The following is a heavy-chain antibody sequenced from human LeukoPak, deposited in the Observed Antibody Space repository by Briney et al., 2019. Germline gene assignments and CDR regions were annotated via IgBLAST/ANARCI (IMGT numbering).Heavy chain of an antibody. J-gene: IGHJ4*02. V-gene: IGHV3-7*01. CDR2: IQQDGSEK. CDR1: GFTFKGYW. Sequence: RSGGSLRLSCAASGFTFKGYWMSWVRQAPGKGLEWVANIQQDGSEKKYVDSVKGRFTISRDNAKNSLYLQMDSLRAEDTAVYYCVRLRYTYGKNFDCWGQGTLVTASS. D-gene: IGHD5-18*01. CDR3: VRLRYTYGKNFDC.